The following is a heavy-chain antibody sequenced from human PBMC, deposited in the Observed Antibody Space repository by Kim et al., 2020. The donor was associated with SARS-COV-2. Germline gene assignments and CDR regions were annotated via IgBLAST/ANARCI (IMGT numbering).Heavy chain of an antibody. CDR2: IYYSGST. V-gene: IGHV4-39*01. D-gene: IGHD6-13*01. CDR3: ASPYSRDAFDI. CDR1: GGSISSSSYY. Sequence: SETLSLTCTVSGGSISSSSYYWGWIRQPPGKGLEWIGSIYYSGSTYYNPSLKSRVTISVDTSKNQFSLKLSSVTAADTAVYYCASPYSRDAFDIWGQGTMVTVSS. J-gene: IGHJ3*02.